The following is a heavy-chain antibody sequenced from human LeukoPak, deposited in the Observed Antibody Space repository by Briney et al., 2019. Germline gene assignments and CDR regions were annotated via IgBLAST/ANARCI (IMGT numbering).Heavy chain of an antibody. CDR3: ARDHYYGSGSYDNYFYYSMDV. D-gene: IGHD3-10*01. V-gene: IGHV3-33*01. CDR2: IWHDGSDE. Sequence: GGSLRLSCAASGFNFNTYGMHWVRQTPGKGLEWVAVIWHDGSDEYYADSVKGRFTISRDNAKNSLYLQMNSLRAEDTAVYYCARDHYYGSGSYDNYFYYSMDVWGQGTTATVSS. J-gene: IGHJ6*02. CDR1: GFNFNTYG.